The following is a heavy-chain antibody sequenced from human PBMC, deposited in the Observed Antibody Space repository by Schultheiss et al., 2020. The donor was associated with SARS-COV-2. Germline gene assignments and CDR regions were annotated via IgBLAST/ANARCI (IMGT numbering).Heavy chain of an antibody. CDR1: GGSISSSSYY. V-gene: IGHV4-61*02. D-gene: IGHD6-19*01. CDR2: IYTSGST. CDR3: SALLYSSGFHYGMDV. Sequence: SETLSLTCTVSGGSISSSSYYWGWIRQPAGKGLEWIGRIYTSGSTNYNPSLKSRVTISVDTSKNQFSLKLSSVTAADTAVYYCSALLYSSGFHYGMDVWGQGTTVTVSS. J-gene: IGHJ6*02.